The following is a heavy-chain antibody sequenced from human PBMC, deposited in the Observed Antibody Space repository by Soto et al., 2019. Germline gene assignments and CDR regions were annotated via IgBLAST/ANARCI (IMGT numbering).Heavy chain of an antibody. D-gene: IGHD6-25*01. CDR1: GGTFSRYA. V-gene: IGHV1-69*12. Sequence: QVQLVQSGAEVKKPGSSVKVSCKASGGTFSRYAISWVRQAPGQGLEWMGGIIPIFGTANYAQKFPGRVTITADESTSTAYMELSSLRSEDTAVYYCARQGAALRDYYYGMDVWGQGTTVTVSS. CDR3: ARQGAALRDYYYGMDV. CDR2: IIPIFGTA. J-gene: IGHJ6*02.